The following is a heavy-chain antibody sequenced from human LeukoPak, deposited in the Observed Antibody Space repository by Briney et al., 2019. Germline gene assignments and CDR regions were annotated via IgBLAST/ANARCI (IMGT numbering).Heavy chain of an antibody. CDR2: ISGSGGST. D-gene: IGHD2-8*01. V-gene: IGHV3-23*01. CDR1: GLTFSSSW. CDR3: ARDLGYCTNGVCHTRFDY. Sequence: GGSLRLSCAVSGLTFSSSWMDWVRQAPGKGLEWVSAISGSGGSTYYADSVKGRFTISRDNSKNTLYLQMNSLRAEDTAVYYCARDLGYCTNGVCHTRFDYWGQGTLVAVSS. J-gene: IGHJ4*02.